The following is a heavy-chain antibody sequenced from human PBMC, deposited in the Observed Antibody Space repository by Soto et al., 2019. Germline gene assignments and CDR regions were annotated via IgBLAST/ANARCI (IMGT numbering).Heavy chain of an antibody. J-gene: IGHJ5*02. CDR2: IYYSGST. CDR1: GGSISSGGYY. V-gene: IGHV4-31*03. D-gene: IGHD6-13*01. CDR3: ARDLCSSSWYWFDP. Sequence: SLTCTVSGGSISSGGYYWSWIRQHPGKGLEWIGYIYYSGSTYYNPSLKSRVTISVDTSKNQFSLKLSSVTAADTAVYYCARDLCSSSWYWFDPWGQGTLVTVSS.